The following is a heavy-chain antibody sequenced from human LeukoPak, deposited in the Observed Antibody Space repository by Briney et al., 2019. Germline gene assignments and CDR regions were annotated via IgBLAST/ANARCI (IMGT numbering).Heavy chain of an antibody. J-gene: IGHJ6*03. Sequence: TSATLSLTCTASGGSISSSSYYCGWLRHPPEKGLEWIGSIYYSGSTYYNPVLKRRVTISVDTSKNLFSLRLGSVTAADTAVYYCARRGSSWYYYYMDVWGKGTTVTVSS. D-gene: IGHD6-13*01. CDR2: IYYSGST. V-gene: IGHV4-39*01. CDR1: GGSISSSSYY. CDR3: ARRGSSWYYYYMDV.